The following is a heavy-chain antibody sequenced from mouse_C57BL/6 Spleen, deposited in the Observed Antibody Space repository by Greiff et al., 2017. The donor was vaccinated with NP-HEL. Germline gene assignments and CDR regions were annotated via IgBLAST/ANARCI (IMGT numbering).Heavy chain of an antibody. Sequence: SGAELVRPGASVTLSCKASGYTFTDYEMHWVKQTPVHGLEWIGAIDPETGGTAYNQKFKGKAILTADKSSSTAYMELRSLTSEDSAVYYCTSLYYRYAMDYWGQGTSVTVSS. CDR2: IDPETGGT. V-gene: IGHV1-15*01. CDR1: GYTFTDYE. D-gene: IGHD2-1*01. CDR3: TSLYYRYAMDY. J-gene: IGHJ4*01.